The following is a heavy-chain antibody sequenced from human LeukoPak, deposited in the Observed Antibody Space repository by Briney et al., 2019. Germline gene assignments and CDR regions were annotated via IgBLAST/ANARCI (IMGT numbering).Heavy chain of an antibody. CDR1: GFTFSSYA. J-gene: IGHJ5*02. CDR2: ITSSTYI. Sequence: GGSLRLSCAASGFTFSSYAMSWVRQAPGKGLEWVSSITSSTYIYYADSVKGRFTISRDNAKNSLFLQMNSLRVEDTAIYYCARVSGDYYHTVDTWGQGTLVTVSS. V-gene: IGHV3-21*01. D-gene: IGHD4-17*01. CDR3: ARVSGDYYHTVDT.